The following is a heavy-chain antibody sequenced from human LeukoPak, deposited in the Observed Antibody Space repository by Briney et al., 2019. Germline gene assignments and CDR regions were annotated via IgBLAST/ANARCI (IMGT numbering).Heavy chain of an antibody. CDR2: ISGSGGST. V-gene: IGHV3-23*01. CDR1: GFTFSSYA. Sequence: GGSLRLSCAASGFTFSSYAMSWVRQAPGKGLEWVSAISGSGGSTYYADSVKGRFTISRDNSKNTLYLQMNSPRAEDTAVYYCAKRAAYSRSSLVLPFDAFDLWGQGTMVTVSS. J-gene: IGHJ3*01. CDR3: AKRAAYSRSSLVLPFDAFDL. D-gene: IGHD6-6*01.